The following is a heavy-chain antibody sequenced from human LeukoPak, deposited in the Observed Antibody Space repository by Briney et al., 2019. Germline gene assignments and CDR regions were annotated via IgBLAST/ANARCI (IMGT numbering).Heavy chain of an antibody. CDR3: ARDLREYFDY. CDR2: IYTSGST. Sequence: TSETLSLTCTVAGGSISSYYWSWIRQPAGKGREWIGRIYTSGSTNYNPSLKSRVTMSVDTSKNQFSLKLSSVTAADTAVYYCARDLREYFDYWGQGTLVTVSS. V-gene: IGHV4-4*07. CDR1: GGSISSYY. J-gene: IGHJ4*02.